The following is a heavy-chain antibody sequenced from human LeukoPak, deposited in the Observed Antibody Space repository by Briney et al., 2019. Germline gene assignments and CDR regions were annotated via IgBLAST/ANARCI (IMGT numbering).Heavy chain of an antibody. CDR1: GFTFSSYA. CDR3: ARDFRSSGSYFDY. J-gene: IGHJ4*02. Sequence: QPGGSLRLSCAASGFTFSSYAMSWVRQAPGKGLEWVSYISSGSSNKKYADSVKGRFTISRDNAKNSLYLQMNSLGVEDTAVYYCARDFRSSGSYFDYWGQGTLVTVSS. D-gene: IGHD3-10*01. CDR2: ISSGSSNK. V-gene: IGHV3-48*01.